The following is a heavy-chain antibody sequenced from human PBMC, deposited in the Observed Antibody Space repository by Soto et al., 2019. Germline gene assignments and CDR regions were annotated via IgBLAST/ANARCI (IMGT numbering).Heavy chain of an antibody. D-gene: IGHD6-19*01. CDR3: ARLYTSGSPFDY. CDR1: GFRFDTYW. Sequence: GESLKISCKGSGFRFDTYWIAWVRQVPGKGLEWMGFIYPSDSSIKYSPSFQGQVTISGDKSISTAYLQWSSLKASDTAIYYCARLYTSGSPFDYWGQGTLVTVSS. CDR2: IYPSDSSI. J-gene: IGHJ4*02. V-gene: IGHV5-51*01.